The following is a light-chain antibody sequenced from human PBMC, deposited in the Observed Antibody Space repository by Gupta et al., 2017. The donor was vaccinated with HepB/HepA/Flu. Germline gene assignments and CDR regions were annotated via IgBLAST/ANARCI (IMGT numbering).Light chain of an antibody. CDR1: QSVSSY. CDR3: QQRSNWPFLT. V-gene: IGKV3-11*01. J-gene: IGKJ4*01. CDR2: DTS. Sequence: EIVLTQSPATLSLSPGERATLSCRASQSVSSYLAWYQQKPGQAPRLLIYDTSNRDTGIPARFSGSGCGKDFTLTISSREQEDFAVYYCQQRSNWPFLTFGGGTKVDIK.